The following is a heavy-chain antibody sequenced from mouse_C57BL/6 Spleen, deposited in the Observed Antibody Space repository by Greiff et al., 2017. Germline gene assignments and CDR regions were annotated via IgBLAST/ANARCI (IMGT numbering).Heavy chain of an antibody. Sequence: EVQLQQSGAELVKPGASVKLSCTASGFNIKDYYMHWVKQRTEQGLEWIGRIDPEDGETKYAPKFQGKATLTADTSSNTAYLQLSSLTSEDTAVYYCASYYYGSSLYFDYWGQGTTLTVSS. J-gene: IGHJ2*01. CDR2: IDPEDGET. CDR3: ASYYYGSSLYFDY. D-gene: IGHD1-1*01. V-gene: IGHV14-2*01. CDR1: GFNIKDYY.